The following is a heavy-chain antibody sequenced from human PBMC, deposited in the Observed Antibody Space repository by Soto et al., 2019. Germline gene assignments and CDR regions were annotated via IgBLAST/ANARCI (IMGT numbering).Heavy chain of an antibody. J-gene: IGHJ4*02. CDR2: ISSSGTGT. V-gene: IGHV3-48*03. CDR1: GFTFSSYE. CDR3: VRVLHDPFAADALREAN. Sequence: EMQLVQSGGGLVQPGGSLRLSCAASGFTFSSYEMHWVRQAPGKGLEWISYISSSGTGTYYAASVRGRFTMSRDNTKNSVSLQMYSLRAENTAIYSCVRVLHDPFAADALREANWGQGTQVTVSS. D-gene: IGHD4-17*01.